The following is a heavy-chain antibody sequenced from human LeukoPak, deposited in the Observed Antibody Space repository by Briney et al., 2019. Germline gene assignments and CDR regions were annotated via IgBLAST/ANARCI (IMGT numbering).Heavy chain of an antibody. Sequence: SETLSLTCTVSGGSISSYYWSWIRQPPGKGLEWIGYIYYSGSTNYSPSLKSRVTISVDTSKNQFSLKLSSVTAADTAVYYCARDPGRNWFDPWGQGTLVTVSS. V-gene: IGHV4-59*01. J-gene: IGHJ5*02. CDR2: IYYSGST. CDR3: ARDPGRNWFDP. CDR1: GGSISSYY. D-gene: IGHD1-26*01.